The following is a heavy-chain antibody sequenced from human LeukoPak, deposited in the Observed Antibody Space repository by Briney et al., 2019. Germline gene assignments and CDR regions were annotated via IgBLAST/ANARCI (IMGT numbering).Heavy chain of an antibody. CDR2: IYTSGST. J-gene: IGHJ6*03. V-gene: IGHV4-4*07. D-gene: IGHD4-23*01. CDR3: ARDVSDYGGNYYYYYYMDV. CDR1: GGSISSYY. Sequence: SETLSLTCTVSGGSISSYYWSWIRQPAGKGLEWIGRIYTSGSTNYSPSLKSRVTMSVDTSKNQFSLKLSSVTAADTAVYYCARDVSDYGGNYYYYYYMDVWGKGTTVTVSS.